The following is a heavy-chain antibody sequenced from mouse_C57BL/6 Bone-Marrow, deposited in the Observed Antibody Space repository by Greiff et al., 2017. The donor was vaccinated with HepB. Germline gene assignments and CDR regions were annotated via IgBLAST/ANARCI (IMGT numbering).Heavy chain of an antibody. D-gene: IGHD2-5*01. Sequence: VQLKESGAELVRPGASVKLSCTASGFNIKDDYMHWVKQRPEQGLEWIGWIDPENGDTEYASKFQGKATITADTSSNTAYLQLSSLTSEDTAVYYCTTMGYINYDYWGQGTTLTVSS. CDR3: TTMGYINYDY. V-gene: IGHV14-4*01. J-gene: IGHJ2*01. CDR1: GFNIKDDY. CDR2: IDPENGDT.